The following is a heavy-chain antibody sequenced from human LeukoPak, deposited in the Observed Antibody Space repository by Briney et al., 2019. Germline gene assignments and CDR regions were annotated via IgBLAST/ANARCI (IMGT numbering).Heavy chain of an antibody. V-gene: IGHV3-30*04. CDR3: SKERPEEYYSSGSYFDY. CDR1: GFTFRSFV. CDR2: ISYEDGITQ. D-gene: IGHD3-10*01. Sequence: HTGRSLRRSCAASGFTFRSFVMHWVRQAPGKGLEWVAAISYEDGITQYYADSVKGRFTISRDNSKYTVYLEMNSLRVEDTAMYYCSKERPEEYYSSGSYFDYWGQGTLVTVSS. J-gene: IGHJ4*02.